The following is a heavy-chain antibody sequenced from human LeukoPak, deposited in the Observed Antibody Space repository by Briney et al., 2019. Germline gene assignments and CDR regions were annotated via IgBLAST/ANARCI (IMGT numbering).Heavy chain of an antibody. J-gene: IGHJ4*02. CDR1: GFTSSNAW. D-gene: IGHD6-19*01. CDR3: TTEQWLVETYY. CDR2: IKSKTDGGTT. V-gene: IGHV3-15*01. Sequence: PGGSLRLSCAASGFTSSNAWMSWVRQAPGKGLEWVGRIKSKTDGGTTDYAAPVKGRFTISRDDSKNTLYLQMNSLKTEDTAVYYCTTEQWLVETYYWGQGTLVTVSS.